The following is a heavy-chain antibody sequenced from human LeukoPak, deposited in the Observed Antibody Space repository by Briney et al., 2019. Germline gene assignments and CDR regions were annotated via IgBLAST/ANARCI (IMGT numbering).Heavy chain of an antibody. J-gene: IGHJ5*01. D-gene: IGHD6-13*01. V-gene: IGHV3-23*01. CDR3: AKVLSQGYPNSWTNWFDS. CDR2: ISSSGHRT. Sequence: GGSLRLSCAAYGFTFSNYAMNWVRRAPGKGPEWVSAISSSGHRTFYAASVEGRFTVSRDNSKSMLYLQMSGLRAEDTAVYSCAKVLSQGYPNSWTNWFDSWGQGALVTVSS. CDR1: GFTFSNYA.